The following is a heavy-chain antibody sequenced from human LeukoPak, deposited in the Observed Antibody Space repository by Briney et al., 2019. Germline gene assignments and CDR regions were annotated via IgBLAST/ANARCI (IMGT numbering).Heavy chain of an antibody. CDR2: ISYDGSNK. J-gene: IGHJ4*02. CDR1: GFTFSSYA. CDR3: ARGRRQGYYGFDY. D-gene: IGHD3-10*01. V-gene: IGHV3-30*04. Sequence: GRSLRLPCAASGFTFSSYAMHWVRPAPGKGLEWVAVISYDGSNKYYADSVKGRFTISRDNSKNTLYLQMNSLRAEDTAVYYCARGRRQGYYGFDYWGQGTLVTVSS.